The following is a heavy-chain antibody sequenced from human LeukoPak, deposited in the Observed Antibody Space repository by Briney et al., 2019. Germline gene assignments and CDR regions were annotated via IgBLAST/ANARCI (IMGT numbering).Heavy chain of an antibody. CDR1: GGSFSGYY. J-gene: IGHJ6*02. V-gene: IGHV4-34*01. CDR3: ARGYSGYALGLYYYHGMDV. Sequence: SETLSLTCAVYGGSFSGYYWSWIRQPPGKGLEWIGEINHSGSTNYNPSLKSRVTISVDPSKNQFSLKLSSVPAADTAVYYCARGYSGYALGLYYYHGMDVWGQGTPVTVSS. CDR2: INHSGST. D-gene: IGHD5-12*01.